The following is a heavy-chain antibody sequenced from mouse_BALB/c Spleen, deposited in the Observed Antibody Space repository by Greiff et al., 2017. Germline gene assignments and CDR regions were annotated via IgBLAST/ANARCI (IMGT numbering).Heavy chain of an antibody. CDR3: ARSYDGYYVAY. J-gene: IGHJ3*01. CDR1: GYSITSDYA. D-gene: IGHD2-3*01. Sequence: EVKVEESGPGLVKPSQSLSLTCTVTGYSITSDYAWNWIRQFPGNKLEWMGYISYSGSTSYNPSLKSRISITRDTSKNQFFLQLNSVTTEDTATYYCARSYDGYYVAYWGQGTLVTVSA. CDR2: ISYSGST. V-gene: IGHV3-2*02.